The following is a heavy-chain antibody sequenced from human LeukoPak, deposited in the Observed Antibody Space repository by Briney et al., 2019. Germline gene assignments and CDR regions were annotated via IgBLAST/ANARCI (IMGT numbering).Heavy chain of an antibody. J-gene: IGHJ6*04. CDR2: ISGSGGST. D-gene: IGHD3-9*01. Sequence: GGSLRLSCAASGFTFSSYAMSWVRQAPGKGLEWVSAISGSGGSTYYADSVKGRFTISRDNSKNTLYLQMNSLRAEDTAVYYCAKDLNPIRYPVYYGMDVWGKGTTVTVSP. V-gene: IGHV3-23*01. CDR3: AKDLNPIRYPVYYGMDV. CDR1: GFTFSSYA.